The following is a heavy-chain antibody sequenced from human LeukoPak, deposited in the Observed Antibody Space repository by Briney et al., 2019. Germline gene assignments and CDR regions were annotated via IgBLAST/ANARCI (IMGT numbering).Heavy chain of an antibody. CDR1: GFTFSSYA. CDR2: ISYDGSNK. Sequence: PGGSLRLSCAASGFTFSSYAMHWVRQAPGKGVEWVAVISYDGSNKYYADSVKGRFTISRDNSKNTLYLQMNSLRAEDTAVYYCARDSCSSTSCYFEYFQHWGQGTLVTVSS. J-gene: IGHJ1*01. CDR3: ARDSCSSTSCYFEYFQH. D-gene: IGHD2-2*01. V-gene: IGHV3-30*04.